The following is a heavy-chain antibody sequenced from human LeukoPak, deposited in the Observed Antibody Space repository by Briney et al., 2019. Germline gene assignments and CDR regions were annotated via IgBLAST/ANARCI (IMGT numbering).Heavy chain of an antibody. D-gene: IGHD2-21*02. CDR3: VRKNRDFNAAFDI. Sequence: GGSLRLSCAASGFTFSRYWMSGVRQAPGRGVEWVSITYSDSSTNYADSVKGRFTISRDTSQNTLSLQMNSLRAEDTAVYYCVRKNRDFNAAFDIWGQGTVVTVSS. V-gene: IGHV3-53*01. CDR2: TYSDSST. CDR1: GFTFSRYW. J-gene: IGHJ3*02.